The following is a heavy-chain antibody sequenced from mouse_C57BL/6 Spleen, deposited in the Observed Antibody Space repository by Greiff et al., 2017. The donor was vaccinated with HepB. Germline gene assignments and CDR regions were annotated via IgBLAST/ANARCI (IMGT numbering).Heavy chain of an antibody. D-gene: IGHD2-4*01. CDR3: ERKSNYYEYDGAMDD. Sequence: QVQLQQPGAELVKPGASVKLSCKASGYTFTSYWMPWVKQRPGQGLEWIGLIHPNSGSTNYNEKFKSKATLTVDKSSSTAYMQLSSLTTEDTAVYYGERKSNYYEYDGAMDDWGQGTSVTVSS. J-gene: IGHJ4*01. CDR1: GYTFTSYW. V-gene: IGHV1-64*01. CDR2: IHPNSGST.